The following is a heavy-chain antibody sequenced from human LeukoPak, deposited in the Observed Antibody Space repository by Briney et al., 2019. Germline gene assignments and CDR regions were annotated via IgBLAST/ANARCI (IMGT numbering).Heavy chain of an antibody. CDR1: GCTFSSYW. CDR3: ARDSSGGSLDH. D-gene: IGHD2-15*01. Sequence: GGSLRLSCAASGCTFSSYWMHWVRQAPGKGLAWVSRINSDGSSTSYANSVKGRFTNSRDNAKNTLYLQMNSQRAEDTAVYYCARDSSGGSLDHWGQGTLVTVSS. V-gene: IGHV3-74*01. CDR2: INSDGSST. J-gene: IGHJ4*02.